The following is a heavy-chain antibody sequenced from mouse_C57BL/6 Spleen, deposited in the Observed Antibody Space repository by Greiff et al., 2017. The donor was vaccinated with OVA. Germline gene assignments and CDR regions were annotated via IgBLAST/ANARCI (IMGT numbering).Heavy chain of an antibody. CDR1: GFTFSSYA. CDR2: ISDGGSYT. D-gene: IGHD2-3*01. CDR3: ARDGYSGMDY. J-gene: IGHJ4*01. V-gene: IGHV5-4*01. Sequence: EVHLVESGGGLVKPGGSLKLSCAASGFTFSSYAMSWVRQTPEKRLEWVATISDGGSYTYYPDNVKGRFTISRDNAKNNLYLQMSHLKSEDTAMYYCARDGYSGMDYWGQGTSGTVSS.